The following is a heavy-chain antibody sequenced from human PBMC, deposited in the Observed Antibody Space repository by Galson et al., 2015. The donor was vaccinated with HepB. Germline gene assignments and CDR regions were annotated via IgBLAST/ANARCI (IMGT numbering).Heavy chain of an antibody. V-gene: IGHV3-7*03. Sequence: SLRLSCAASGFTFGDYAMSWFRQAPGKGLEWVANIKQDGSEKYYVDSVKGRFTISRDNAKNSLYLQMNSLRAEDTAVYYCARDEFYRRIAAAEQRGRFDYWGQGTLVTVSS. J-gene: IGHJ4*02. CDR3: ARDEFYRRIAAAEQRGRFDY. D-gene: IGHD6-13*01. CDR1: GFTFGDYA. CDR2: IKQDGSEK.